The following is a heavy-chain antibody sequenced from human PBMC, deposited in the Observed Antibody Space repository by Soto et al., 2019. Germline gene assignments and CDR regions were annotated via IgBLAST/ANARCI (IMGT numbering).Heavy chain of an antibody. V-gene: IGHV4-30-2*01. D-gene: IGHD5-18*01. CDR2: INHSGST. J-gene: IGHJ4*02. CDR3: VRGSVSYVNFDY. Sequence: QLQLQESGSGLVKPSQTLSLACAVSGGSFSSGGDSWNWIRQPPGQGLEWIAYINHSGSTYYNRSLQCRVTLSVDGSKNHFSLRLTSVTAADTAVYYCVRGSVSYVNFDYWGQGPLVTVSS. CDR1: GGSFSSGGDS.